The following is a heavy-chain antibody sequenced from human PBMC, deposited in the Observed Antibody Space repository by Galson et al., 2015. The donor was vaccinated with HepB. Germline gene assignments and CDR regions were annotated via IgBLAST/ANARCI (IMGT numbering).Heavy chain of an antibody. Sequence: SLRLSCAASGFTFSSYAMSWVRQAPGKGLEWVSAISGSGGSTYYADSVKGRFTTSRDNSKNTLYLQMNSLRAEDTAVYYCASPPYDYVWGSYRSWGQGTLVTVSS. J-gene: IGHJ5*02. CDR3: ASPPYDYVWGSYRS. CDR2: ISGSGGST. CDR1: GFTFSSYA. V-gene: IGHV3-23*01. D-gene: IGHD3-16*02.